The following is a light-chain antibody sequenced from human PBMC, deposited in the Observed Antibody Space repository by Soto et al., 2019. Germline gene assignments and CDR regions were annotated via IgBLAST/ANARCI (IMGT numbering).Light chain of an antibody. CDR1: SSDVGSYNL. Sequence: QSVLTQPASVSGSPGQSITISCAGTSSDVGSYNLVSWYRQHPGTAPKVIIYEVSQRPSGISTRFSGSKSGNTASLTISGLQAEDEADYYCCSYVGSSTWVFGGGTQLTVL. CDR2: EVS. V-gene: IGLV2-23*02. CDR3: CSYVGSSTWV. J-gene: IGLJ3*02.